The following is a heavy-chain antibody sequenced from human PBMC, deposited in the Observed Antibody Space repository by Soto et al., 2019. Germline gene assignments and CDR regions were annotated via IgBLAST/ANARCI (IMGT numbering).Heavy chain of an antibody. Sequence: QVQLVQSGAEVRKPGASVKVSCKASGYTFISYGVSWVRQAPGQGLEWMGWINTYNGNTNYAQRLQGRVTMTTHISTSTAYMELRSLRSDDTAVYYCAISDDDYYGMDVWGQGTTLTVSS. CDR1: GYTFISYG. CDR2: INTYNGNT. CDR3: AISDDDYYGMDV. D-gene: IGHD2-21*01. J-gene: IGHJ6*02. V-gene: IGHV1-18*01.